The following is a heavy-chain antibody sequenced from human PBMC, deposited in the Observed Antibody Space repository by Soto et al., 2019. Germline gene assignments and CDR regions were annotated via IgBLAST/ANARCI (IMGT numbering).Heavy chain of an antibody. V-gene: IGHV4-59*01. D-gene: IGHD6-6*01. J-gene: IGHJ5*02. CDR2: IYYSGST. CDR1: GGSISSYY. Sequence: SETLSLTCTVSGGSISSYYWSWIRQPPGKGLEWIGYIYYSGSTNYNPSLKSRVTISVDTSKNQFSLKLSSVTAADTAVYYCARGAARHGWFDPWGQGTLVT. CDR3: ARGAARHGWFDP.